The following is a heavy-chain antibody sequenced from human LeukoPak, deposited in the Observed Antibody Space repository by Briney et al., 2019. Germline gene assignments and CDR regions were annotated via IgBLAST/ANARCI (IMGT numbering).Heavy chain of an antibody. D-gene: IGHD3-16*02. CDR1: GFTFSSYD. J-gene: IGHJ6*02. V-gene: IGHV3-30*03. Sequence: GGSLRLSCAASGFTFSSYDIHWVRQAPGKGLEWVALISYDGSNKYYADSVKGRFTISRDNSKNTLYLQMNSLRAEDTAVYYCARDLSDDPSYYYNMDVWGQGTTVTVSS. CDR3: ARDLSDDPSYYYNMDV. CDR2: ISYDGSNK.